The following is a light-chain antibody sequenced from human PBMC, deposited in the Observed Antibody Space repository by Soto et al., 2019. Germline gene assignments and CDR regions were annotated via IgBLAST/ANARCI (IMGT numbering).Light chain of an antibody. CDR2: DVS. Sequence: QSALPQPASLSGSPGQSITISCTGTSSDVGGYNYVSWYQQHPGKAPKLMIFDVSNRPSGVSNRFSGSKSGNTAYLTISGLQAEDEADYYCSSYTSSNTVGVIFGGGTQLTFL. V-gene: IGLV2-14*01. CDR3: SSYTSSNTVGVI. J-gene: IGLJ2*01. CDR1: SSDVGGYNY.